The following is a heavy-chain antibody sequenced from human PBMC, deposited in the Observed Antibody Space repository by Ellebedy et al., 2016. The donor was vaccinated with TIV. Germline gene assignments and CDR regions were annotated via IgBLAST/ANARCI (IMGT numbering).Heavy chain of an antibody. CDR1: GFTFSNYG. J-gene: IGHJ4*02. V-gene: IGHV3-30*18. D-gene: IGHD3-16*01. Sequence: GESLKISCAASGFTFSNYGMPWVRQAPGKGLEWVAVISYDGSNKYLADSVKGRFTISRDNSRNTVHLQMNRLRAEDTAVYYCAKDRGDYVWGSSPTDYWGQGSLVTVSS. CDR2: ISYDGSNK. CDR3: AKDRGDYVWGSSPTDY.